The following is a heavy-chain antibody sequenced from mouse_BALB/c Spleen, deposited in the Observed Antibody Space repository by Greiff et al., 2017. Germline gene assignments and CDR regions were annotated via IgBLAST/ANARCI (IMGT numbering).Heavy chain of an antibody. Sequence: EVQRVESGLGLVKPSQSLSLTCSVTGYSITSGYYWNWIRQFPGNKLEWMGYISYDGSNNYNPSLKNRISITRDTSKNQFFLKLNSVTTEDTATYYCARDRTIYYAMDYWGQGTSVTVSS. J-gene: IGHJ4*01. CDR1: GYSITSGYY. CDR3: ARDRTIYYAMDY. CDR2: ISYDGSN. V-gene: IGHV3-6*02.